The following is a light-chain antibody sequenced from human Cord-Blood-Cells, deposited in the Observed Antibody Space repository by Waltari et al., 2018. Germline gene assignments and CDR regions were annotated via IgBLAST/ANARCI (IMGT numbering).Light chain of an antibody. CDR3: QQRSNWLWT. CDR1: QGVSSY. V-gene: IGKV3-11*01. J-gene: IGKJ1*01. CDR2: DAS. Sequence: IVLTQSSATQSSSPGEIDTLSCRARQGVSSYLALYQQRPGQAPRLLIYDASNRATGTPARFSGSGSGTDFTLTISSLEPEDFAGYYWQQRSNWLWTFGQGTKVEIK.